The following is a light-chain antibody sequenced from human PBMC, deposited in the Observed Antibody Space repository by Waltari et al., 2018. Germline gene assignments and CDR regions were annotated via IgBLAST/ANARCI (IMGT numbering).Light chain of an antibody. Sequence: QSALTQPASVSGSHGQSITISCTGTSSDVGGYNYVSWYQQHPGKAPKFMIYDVSKRPSGVSDRFSGSKSGNTASLTIFGLQAEDEADYYCCSYATRDSYVFGTGTKVTVL. CDR2: DVS. V-gene: IGLV2-14*03. CDR3: CSYATRDSYV. J-gene: IGLJ1*01. CDR1: SSDVGGYNY.